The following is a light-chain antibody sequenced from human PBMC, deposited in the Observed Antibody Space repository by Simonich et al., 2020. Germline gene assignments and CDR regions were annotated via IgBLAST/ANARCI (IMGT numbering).Light chain of an antibody. CDR3: QQYYSTPPIT. CDR2: WAY. Sequence: DIVMTQSPDSLAVSLGERATINCKSSQSVLYSSNNKNYLAWYQQKPGQPPKLLIYWAYTRESGGPDRFSGSGSGTDFTLTISSLQAEDVAVYYCQQYYSTPPITFGPGTKVDIK. J-gene: IGKJ3*01. CDR1: QSVLYSSNNKNY. V-gene: IGKV4-1*01.